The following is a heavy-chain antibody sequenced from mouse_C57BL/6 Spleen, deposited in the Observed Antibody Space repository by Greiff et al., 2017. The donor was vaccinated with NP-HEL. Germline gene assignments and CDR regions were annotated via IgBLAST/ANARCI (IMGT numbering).Heavy chain of an antibody. CDR1: GFSLTSYG. CDR3: AREIYYDYDGYAMDY. CDR2: IWSGGST. V-gene: IGHV2-2*01. Sequence: QVQLQQSGPGLVQPSQSLSITCTVSGFSLTSYGVHWVRQSPGKGLEWLGVIWSGGSTDYNAAFISRLSISKDNSKSQVFFKMNSLQADDTAIYYCAREIYYDYDGYAMDYWGKGTSVTVSS. D-gene: IGHD2-4*01. J-gene: IGHJ4*01.